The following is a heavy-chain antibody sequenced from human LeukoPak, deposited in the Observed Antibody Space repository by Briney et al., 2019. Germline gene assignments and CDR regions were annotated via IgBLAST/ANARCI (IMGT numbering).Heavy chain of an antibody. J-gene: IGHJ5*02. D-gene: IGHD2-15*01. Sequence: GGSLRLSCAASGFTLSDYYMSWIRQAPGKGLEWDSYISSSGSTIYYADSVKGRFTISRDNAKNSLYLQMNSLRAEDTAVYYCARGCSGGSCYTPLWFDPWVQGTLVTVSS. CDR1: GFTLSDYY. V-gene: IGHV3-11*01. CDR3: ARGCSGGSCYTPLWFDP. CDR2: ISSSGSTI.